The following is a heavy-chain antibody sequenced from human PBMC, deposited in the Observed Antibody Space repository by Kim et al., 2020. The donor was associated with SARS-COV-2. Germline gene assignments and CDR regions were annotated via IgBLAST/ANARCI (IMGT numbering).Heavy chain of an antibody. CDR1: GDSVSSNSAT. CDR3: ARATYSSGWYEDY. V-gene: IGHV6-1*01. CDR2: TYYRSKWYN. J-gene: IGHJ4*02. D-gene: IGHD6-19*01. Sequence: SQTLSLTCAISGDSVSSNSATWNWIRQSPSRGLEWLGRTYYRSKWYNHYAVSVESRITINPDTSRNQFSLQLNSVTPEDTAVYYCARATYSSGWYEDYWGQGTLVTVSS.